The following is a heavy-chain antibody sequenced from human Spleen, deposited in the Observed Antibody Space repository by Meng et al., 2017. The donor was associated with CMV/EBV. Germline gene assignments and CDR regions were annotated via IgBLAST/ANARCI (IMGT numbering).Heavy chain of an antibody. D-gene: IGHD3-9*01. V-gene: IGHV1-18*01. CDR2: ISTYTGTT. J-gene: IGHJ4*02. CDR3: ARAHYDIPLGYLDH. Sequence: SGYPFTSYGLVWLRLAPGQGPQWMGYISTYTGTTNYAQNLQGRVTMTADTSTTTAYMELTSLRSEDTAVYYCARAHYDIPLGYLDHWGQGSLVTVSS. CDR1: GYPFTSYG.